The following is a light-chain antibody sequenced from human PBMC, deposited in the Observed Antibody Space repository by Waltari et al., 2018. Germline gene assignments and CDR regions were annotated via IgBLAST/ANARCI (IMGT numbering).Light chain of an antibody. CDR3: TSYTSSITYL. J-gene: IGLJ1*01. Sequence: QSALTQPASVSGSPGQSITISCTGTSSDVGGYNYVSWYQQHPGKAPKLMIYEVNNRPSGVSDRFSGSKSGNTASLTISGLQAEDEADYYCTSYTSSITYLFGTGTKVTVL. V-gene: IGLV2-14*01. CDR1: SSDVGGYNY. CDR2: EVN.